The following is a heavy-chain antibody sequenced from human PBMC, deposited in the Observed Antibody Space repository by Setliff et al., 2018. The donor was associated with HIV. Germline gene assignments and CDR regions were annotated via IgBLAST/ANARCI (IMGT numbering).Heavy chain of an antibody. D-gene: IGHD2-15*01. CDR2: VSYSGST. CDR1: GGSISSSSSY. J-gene: IGHJ4*02. CDR3: ARGRVFCNGDSCYHLDS. V-gene: IGHV4-39*07. Sequence: SETLSLTCTVSGGSISSSSSYWGWIRQPPGRGLEWIGSVSYSGSTYYNPSLKSRVTISVDTSKNQFYLKLSSVTAADTAVYYCARGRVFCNGDSCYHLDSWGQGILVTVSS.